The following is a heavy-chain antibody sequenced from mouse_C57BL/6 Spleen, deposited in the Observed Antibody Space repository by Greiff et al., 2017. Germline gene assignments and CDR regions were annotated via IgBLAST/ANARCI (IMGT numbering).Heavy chain of an antibody. CDR2: IWGVGST. J-gene: IGHJ3*01. V-gene: IGHV2-6*01. CDR3: ARYDYDGFAY. CDR1: GFSLTSYG. Sequence: VQRVESGPGLVAPSQSLSITCTVSGFSLTSYGVDWVRQSPGKGLEWLGVIWGVGSTNYNSALKSRLSISKDNSKSQVFLKMNSLQTDDTAMYYCARYDYDGFAYWGQGTLVTVSA. D-gene: IGHD2-4*01.